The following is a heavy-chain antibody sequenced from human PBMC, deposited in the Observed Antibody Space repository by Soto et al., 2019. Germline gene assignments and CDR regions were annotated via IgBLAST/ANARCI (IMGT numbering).Heavy chain of an antibody. J-gene: IGHJ4*02. Sequence: SETLSLTCAVYGGSFSGYYWSWIRQPPGKGLEWIGEINHSGSTNYNPSLKSRVTISVDTSKNQFSLKLNSVTAADTAVYYCARVRPSISEAAAGTYLFDYWGQGTLVTVSS. CDR1: GGSFSGYY. D-gene: IGHD6-13*01. CDR2: INHSGST. CDR3: ARVRPSISEAAAGTYLFDY. V-gene: IGHV4-34*01.